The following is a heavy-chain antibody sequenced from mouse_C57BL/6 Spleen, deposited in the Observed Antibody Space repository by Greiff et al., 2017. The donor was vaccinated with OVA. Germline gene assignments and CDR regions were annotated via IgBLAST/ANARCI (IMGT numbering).Heavy chain of an antibody. CDR1: GYSFTGYY. CDR3: ARDPNWDVGYFDV. D-gene: IGHD4-1*02. V-gene: IGHV1-42*01. J-gene: IGHJ1*03. CDR2: INPSTGGT. Sequence: VQLKHSGPELVKPGASVKISCKASGYSFTGYYMNWVKQSPEKSLEWIGEINPSTGGTTYNQKFKAKATLTVDKSSSTAYMQLKSLTSEDSAVYYCARDPNWDVGYFDVWGTGTTVTVSS.